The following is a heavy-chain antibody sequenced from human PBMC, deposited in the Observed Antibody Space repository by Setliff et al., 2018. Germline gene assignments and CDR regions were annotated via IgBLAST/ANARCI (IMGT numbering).Heavy chain of an antibody. CDR1: GFTFDDYV. D-gene: IGHD1-26*01. CDR2: INRNGGRI. Sequence: AGGSLRLSCAASGFTFDDYVMSWVRQAPGKGLEWVSDINRNGGRIGYADPVKGRFTISRDNAKNSLYLQMNSLGAEDTAVYYCAKIGRGGTFDQFFQDWGHGTLVTVSS. V-gene: IGHV3-20*04. J-gene: IGHJ1*01. CDR3: AKIGRGGTFDQFFQD.